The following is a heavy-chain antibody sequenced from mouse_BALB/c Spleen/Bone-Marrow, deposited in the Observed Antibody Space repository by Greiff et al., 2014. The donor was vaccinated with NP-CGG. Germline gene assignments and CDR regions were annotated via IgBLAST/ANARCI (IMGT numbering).Heavy chain of an antibody. J-gene: IGHJ4*01. CDR1: GFTFSSFG. D-gene: IGHD3-3*01. CDR2: ISSGSSTI. CDR3: IRSGTLGSMDY. V-gene: IGHV5-17*02. Sequence: DVQLQESGGGLVQPGGSRKLSCAASGFTFSSFGMHWVRQAPEKGLEWVAYISSGSSTIYYADTMKGRFTISRDNPKNTLFLQMASLRSEDTAMYYCIRSGTLGSMDYWGQGTSVTVSS.